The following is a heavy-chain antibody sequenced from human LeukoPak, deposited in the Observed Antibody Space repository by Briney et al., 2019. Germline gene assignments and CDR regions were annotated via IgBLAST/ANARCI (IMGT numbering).Heavy chain of an antibody. V-gene: IGHV3-48*01. J-gene: IGHJ6*03. CDR2: ISSSSSTI. CDR3: AKGGPYGTYYYYMDV. D-gene: IGHD4-17*01. CDR1: GFTFSSYS. Sequence: GGSLRLSCAASGFTFSSYSMNWVRQAPGKGLEWVSYISSSSSTIYYADSVKGRFTISRDNAKNSLYLQMNSLRAEDTAVYYCAKGGPYGTYYYYMDVWGKGTTVTVSS.